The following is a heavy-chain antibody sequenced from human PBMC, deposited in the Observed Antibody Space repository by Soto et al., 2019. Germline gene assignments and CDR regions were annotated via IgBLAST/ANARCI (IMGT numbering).Heavy chain of an antibody. CDR1: GGSISSCGYY. V-gene: IGHV4-31*03. CDR2: IYYSGST. Sequence: PSETLSLTCTVSGGSISSCGYYWSWIRQHPGKGLEWIGYIYYSGSTYYNPSLKSRVTISVDTSKNQFSLKLSSVTAADTAVYYCARSSFTIFGVVILGYNWFDPWGQGTLVTVSS. J-gene: IGHJ5*02. D-gene: IGHD3-3*01. CDR3: ARSSFTIFGVVILGYNWFDP.